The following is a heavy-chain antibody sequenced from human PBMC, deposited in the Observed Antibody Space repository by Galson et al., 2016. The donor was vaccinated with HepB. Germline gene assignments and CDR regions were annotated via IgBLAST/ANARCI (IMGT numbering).Heavy chain of an antibody. CDR3: ARPASADEGLGN. CDR1: GFSFGNSW. Sequence: SLRLSCAASGFSFGNSWMTWVRQAPEKGLEWVANIKPDGTTKNYVGSVRGRFTIARDNAKNSLYLQMNSLRPEDTATYYCARPASADEGLGNWGQGTLVTVSS. J-gene: IGHJ4*02. CDR2: IKPDGTTK. V-gene: IGHV3-7*01.